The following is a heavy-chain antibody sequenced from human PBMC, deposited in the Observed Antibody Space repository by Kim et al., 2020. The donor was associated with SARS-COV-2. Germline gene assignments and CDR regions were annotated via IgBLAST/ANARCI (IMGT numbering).Heavy chain of an antibody. CDR3: ARGDFSSGMDV. CDR2: A. Sequence: ANYAQKFQGRVTITANKSTSTAYMELSSLRSEDTAVYYCARGDFSSGMDVWGQGTTVTVSS. J-gene: IGHJ6*02. V-gene: IGHV1-69*02. D-gene: IGHD2-21*02.